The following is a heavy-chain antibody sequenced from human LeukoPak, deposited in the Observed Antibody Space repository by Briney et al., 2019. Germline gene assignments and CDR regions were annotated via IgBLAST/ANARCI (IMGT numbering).Heavy chain of an antibody. V-gene: IGHV3-48*03. D-gene: IGHD6-19*01. CDR3: AKGAESGWPTETDY. CDR2: INGDGSTT. J-gene: IGHJ4*02. CDR1: GFTFTSHE. Sequence: PGGSLRLSCAASGFTFTSHEMNWVRQAPGKGLEWVSYINGDGSTTYYADSVKGRFTISRDNARNSLYLQVNSLRAEDTAVYYCAKGAESGWPTETDYWGQGTLVTVSS.